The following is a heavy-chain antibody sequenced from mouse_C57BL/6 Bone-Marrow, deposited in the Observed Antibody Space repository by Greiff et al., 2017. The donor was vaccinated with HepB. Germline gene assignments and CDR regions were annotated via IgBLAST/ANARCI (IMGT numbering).Heavy chain of an antibody. D-gene: IGHD1-1*01. V-gene: IGHV5-17*01. Sequence: EVKLVESGGGLVKPGGSLKLSCAASGFTFSDYGMHWVRQAPVKGLEWVAYISSGSSTIYYADTVKGRFTISRDNAKNTLFLQMTSLRSEDTAMYYCARRITTYFDYWGQGTTLTVSS. J-gene: IGHJ2*01. CDR1: GFTFSDYG. CDR2: ISSGSSTI. CDR3: ARRITTYFDY.